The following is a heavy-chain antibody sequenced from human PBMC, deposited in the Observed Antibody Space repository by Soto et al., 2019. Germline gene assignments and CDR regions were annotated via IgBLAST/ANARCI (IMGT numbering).Heavy chain of an antibody. CDR2: IYYSGST. Sequence: PSETLSLTCAVSGGSISSGDYYWSWIRQPPRKGLEWIGYIYYSGSTYYNPSLESRVTISVDTSKNQFSLKLSSVTAADTAVYYCARVHCSGGSCYGPLTILGNYDYWGQGTLVTVSS. V-gene: IGHV4-30-4*01. D-gene: IGHD2-15*01. CDR1: GGSISSGDYY. J-gene: IGHJ4*02. CDR3: ARVHCSGGSCYGPLTILGNYDY.